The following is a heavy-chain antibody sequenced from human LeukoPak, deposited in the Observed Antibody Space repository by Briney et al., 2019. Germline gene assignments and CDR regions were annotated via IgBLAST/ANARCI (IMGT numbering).Heavy chain of an antibody. CDR1: GGTFSSYA. CDR3: ARAEVWELGSHGYYYYMDV. Sequence: GASVKVSCKASGGTFSSYAISWVRQAPGQGLEWMGRIIPILGIANHAQKFQGRVTITADKSTSTAYMELSSLRSEDTAVYYCARAEVWELGSHGYYYYMDVWGKGTTVTVSS. V-gene: IGHV1-69*04. D-gene: IGHD1-26*01. J-gene: IGHJ6*03. CDR2: IIPILGIA.